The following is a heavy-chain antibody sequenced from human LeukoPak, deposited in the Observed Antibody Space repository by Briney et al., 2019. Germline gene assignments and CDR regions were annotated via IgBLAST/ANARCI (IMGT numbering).Heavy chain of an antibody. Sequence: PGGSLRLSCAASGFTFSNYWMSWVRQAPGKGLEWVAVISYDGSNKYYADSVKGRFTISRDNSKNTLYLQMNSLRAEDTAVYYCARELVDFWSGVPLRYGMDVWGQGTTVTVSS. D-gene: IGHD3-3*01. V-gene: IGHV3-30*03. CDR1: GFTFSNYW. CDR2: ISYDGSNK. J-gene: IGHJ6*02. CDR3: ARELVDFWSGVPLRYGMDV.